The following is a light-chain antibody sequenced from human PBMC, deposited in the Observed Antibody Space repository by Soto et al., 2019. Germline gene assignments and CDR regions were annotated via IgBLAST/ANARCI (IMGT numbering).Light chain of an antibody. CDR2: DVS. CDR1: NSDIGGYNY. J-gene: IGLJ3*02. Sequence: QSALTQPASVSGSPGQSITIPCIGANSDIGGYNYVSWYQQHPGKAPKLIIYDVSRRPSGVSDRFSGSKSGNTASLSISGLRAEDEAEYFCTSYSISSIPVVFGGGNKVTVL. CDR3: TSYSISSIPVV. V-gene: IGLV2-14*01.